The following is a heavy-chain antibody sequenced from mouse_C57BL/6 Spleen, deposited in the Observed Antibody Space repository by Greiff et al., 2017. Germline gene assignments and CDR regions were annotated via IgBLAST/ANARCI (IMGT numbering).Heavy chain of an antibody. CDR2: INPSNGGT. D-gene: IGHD2-4*01. Sequence: VQLQQPGTELVKPGASVKLSCKASGYTFTSYWMHWVKQRPGQGLEWIGNINPSNGGTNYNEKFKSKATLTVDKSSSTAYMQLSSLTSEDSAVDYCARSSDYDRAWFAYWGQGTLVTVSA. V-gene: IGHV1-53*01. CDR1: GYTFTSYW. J-gene: IGHJ3*01. CDR3: ARSSDYDRAWFAY.